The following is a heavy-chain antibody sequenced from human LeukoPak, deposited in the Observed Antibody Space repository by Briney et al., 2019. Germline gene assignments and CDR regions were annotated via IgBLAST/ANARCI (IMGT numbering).Heavy chain of an antibody. CDR3: ARVAKERVGGVYYFDY. Sequence: QPGGSLRLSCAASGFTFSDYDMHWVRQATRKGLEWVSAIGTAGDTYYTGSVKGRFTISRENAKNSLYLQMNSLRAGDTAVYYCARVAKERVGGVYYFDYWGQGTLVTVSS. D-gene: IGHD1-1*01. V-gene: IGHV3-13*01. CDR2: IGTAGDT. J-gene: IGHJ4*02. CDR1: GFTFSDYD.